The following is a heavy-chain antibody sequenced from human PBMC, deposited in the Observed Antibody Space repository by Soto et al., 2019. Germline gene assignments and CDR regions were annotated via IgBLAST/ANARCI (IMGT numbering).Heavy chain of an antibody. V-gene: IGHV3-7*01. J-gene: IGHJ4*02. CDR2: IREDGTEQ. Sequence: EVQVVESGGGSVQPGGSLRLSCAASGFTFSTSWMSWVRQAPGKGLEWVATIREDGTEQYYVDSVKGRFTISRDNAKNSLYLQMDSLGAEDTALYYCAGIRDAGCWGQGTLVTVSS. CDR1: GFTFSTSW. D-gene: IGHD6-19*01. CDR3: AGIRDAGC.